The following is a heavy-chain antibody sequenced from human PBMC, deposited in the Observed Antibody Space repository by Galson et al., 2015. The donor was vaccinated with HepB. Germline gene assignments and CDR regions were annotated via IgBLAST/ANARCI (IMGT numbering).Heavy chain of an antibody. CDR3: AKTYGDYIIYYYGLAV. Sequence: SLRLSCAASGFTFSRYGMSWVRQAPGKGLEWVAVISYDGGDKYYTDSVKGRFTISRDNSKNTLYLQMNSLRAEDTALYYCAKTYGDYIIYYYGLAVWGQGTTVTVSS. CDR2: ISYDGGDK. CDR1: GFTFSRYG. V-gene: IGHV3-30*18. D-gene: IGHD4-17*01. J-gene: IGHJ6*02.